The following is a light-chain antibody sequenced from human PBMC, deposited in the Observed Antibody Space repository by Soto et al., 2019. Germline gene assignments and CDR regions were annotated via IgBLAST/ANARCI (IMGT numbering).Light chain of an antibody. CDR2: AKS. CDR3: QQLNSYPIP. CDR1: QGISSY. J-gene: IGKJ5*01. V-gene: IGKV1-9*01. Sequence: DIQLTQSPSFLSASVGDRVTITCRASQGISSYLAWYQQKPGKAPKLLIYAKSTLQSGVPSRFSGSGSGTEFTLTISSLQPEDFATYYCQQLNSYPIPFGQGTRLEIK.